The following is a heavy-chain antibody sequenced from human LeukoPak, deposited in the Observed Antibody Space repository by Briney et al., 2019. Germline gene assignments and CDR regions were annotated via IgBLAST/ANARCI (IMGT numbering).Heavy chain of an antibody. Sequence: SETLSLTCTVSGGSISSYYWSWIRQPAGKGLEWIGRIYTSGSTNYNPSLKSRVTMSVDTSKNQFSLKLSSVTAADTAVYYCARESAAAGIYYYYYMDVWGKGTTVTISS. V-gene: IGHV4-4*07. CDR2: IYTSGST. J-gene: IGHJ6*03. CDR3: ARESAAAGIYYYYYMDV. D-gene: IGHD6-13*01. CDR1: GGSISSYY.